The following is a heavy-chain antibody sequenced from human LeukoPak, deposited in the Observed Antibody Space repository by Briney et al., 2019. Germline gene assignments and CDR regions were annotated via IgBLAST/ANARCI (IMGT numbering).Heavy chain of an antibody. CDR2: ISSSSSTI. Sequence: GGSLRLSCAASGFTFSSYTMNWVRQAPGKGLEWVSYISSSSSTIYYADSVKGRFTISRDNAKNSLYLQMNSLRAEDTAVYYCARDTSVGAAYFDLWGQGALVAVSS. V-gene: IGHV3-48*04. D-gene: IGHD1-26*01. CDR1: GFTFSSYT. CDR3: ARDTSVGAAYFDL. J-gene: IGHJ4*02.